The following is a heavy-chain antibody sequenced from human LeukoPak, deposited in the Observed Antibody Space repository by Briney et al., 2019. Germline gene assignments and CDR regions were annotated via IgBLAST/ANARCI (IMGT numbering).Heavy chain of an antibody. D-gene: IGHD3-22*01. Sequence: ASVKVSCKASGYTFTSYGINWVRQAPGQGLEWMGWISAYNGNTNYAQKLQGRVTMTTDTSTSTAYMELRSLRSDDTAVYYCARDKGADYDTASDIDYWGQGTLVTVSS. J-gene: IGHJ4*02. V-gene: IGHV1-18*01. CDR2: ISAYNGNT. CDR1: GYTFTSYG. CDR3: ARDKGADYDTASDIDY.